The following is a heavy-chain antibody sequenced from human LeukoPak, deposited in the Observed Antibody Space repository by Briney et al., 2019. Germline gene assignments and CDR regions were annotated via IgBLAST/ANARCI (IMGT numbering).Heavy chain of an antibody. Sequence: TSETLSLTCTVSGGSISGYYWSWIRQPPGKGLEWIGYIYDSGSTNYNPSLKSRVTISLDTSQNQFSLKLSSVTAADTAFYYCARGVWEPPGFDNWGQGTLVTVSS. CDR3: ARGVWEPPGFDN. V-gene: IGHV4-59*01. D-gene: IGHD1-26*01. CDR1: GGSISGYY. CDR2: IYDSGST. J-gene: IGHJ4*02.